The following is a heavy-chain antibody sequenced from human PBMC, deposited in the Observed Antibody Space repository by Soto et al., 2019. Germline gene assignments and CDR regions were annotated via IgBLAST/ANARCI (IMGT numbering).Heavy chain of an antibody. CDR3: AKGEDTVNFDY. CDR2: ISYDGSNK. CDR1: GFTFSSYG. D-gene: IGHD4-17*01. V-gene: IGHV3-30*18. Sequence: GGSLRLSCAASGFTFSSYGMHWVRQAPGNGLEWVAVISYDGSNKYYADSVKGRFTISRDNSKNTLYLQMNSLRAEDTAVYYCAKGEDTVNFDYWGQGXLVTVHS. J-gene: IGHJ4*02.